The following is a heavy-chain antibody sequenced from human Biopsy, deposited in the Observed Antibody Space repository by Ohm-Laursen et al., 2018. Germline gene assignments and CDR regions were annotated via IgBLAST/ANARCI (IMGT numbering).Heavy chain of an antibody. CDR2: IYYTGNT. CDR1: GGSTSLYY. V-gene: IGHV4-59*08. Sequence: GTLSLTCIVSGGSTSLYYWGWIRQLPGKRLEYLGNIYYTGNTNYNPSLKSRATISIDTSKNEFSLNLTSVTATDTAVYYCARLSLYNGSYYWGYWGQGTQVTVSS. J-gene: IGHJ4*02. D-gene: IGHD1-26*01. CDR3: ARLSLYNGSYYWGY.